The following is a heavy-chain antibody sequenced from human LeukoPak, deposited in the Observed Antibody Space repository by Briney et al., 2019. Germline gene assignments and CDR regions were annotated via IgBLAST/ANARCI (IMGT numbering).Heavy chain of an antibody. CDR2: MNPNSGNT. CDR1: GYTFTSYD. D-gene: IGHD3-3*02. V-gene: IGHV1-8*01. Sequence: ASVKVSCKASGYTFTSYDINWVRQATGQGLEWMGWMNPNSGNTGYAQKFQGRVTMTRNTSISTAYMELSSLRSGDTAVYYCARPSIRARAFDIWGQGTMVTVSS. CDR3: ARPSIRARAFDI. J-gene: IGHJ3*02.